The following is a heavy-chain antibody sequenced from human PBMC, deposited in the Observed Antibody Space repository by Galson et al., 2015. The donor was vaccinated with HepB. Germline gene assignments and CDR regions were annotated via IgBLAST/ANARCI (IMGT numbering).Heavy chain of an antibody. CDR2: IWYDGSNK. CDR3: ARDPSVSSWTRFDY. V-gene: IGHV3-33*01. D-gene: IGHD6-13*01. Sequence: SLRLSCAASGFTFSSYGMHWVRQAPGKGLEWVAVIWYDGSNKYYADSVKGRFTISRDNSKNTLYLQMSSLRAEDTAVYYCARDPSVSSWTRFDYWGQGTLVTVSS. J-gene: IGHJ4*02. CDR1: GFTFSSYG.